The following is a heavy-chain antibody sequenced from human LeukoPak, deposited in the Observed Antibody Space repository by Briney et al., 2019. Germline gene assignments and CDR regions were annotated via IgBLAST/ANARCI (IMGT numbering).Heavy chain of an antibody. Sequence: GGSLRLSCAASGLTFSSYAMHWVRQAPGKGLGWVALISYDGSYKYYADSVKGRFTISRDNSKNTLYLQMNSLRAEDTAVYYCARSANGDYYDSSGYYYHAFDIWGQGTMVTVSS. CDR1: GLTFSSYA. CDR3: ARSANGDYYDSSGYYYHAFDI. CDR2: ISYDGSYK. V-gene: IGHV3-30-3*01. D-gene: IGHD3-22*01. J-gene: IGHJ3*02.